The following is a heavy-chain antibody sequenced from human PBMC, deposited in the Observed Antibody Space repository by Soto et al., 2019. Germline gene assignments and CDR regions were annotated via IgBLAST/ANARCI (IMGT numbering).Heavy chain of an antibody. CDR2: ISAYNGNT. D-gene: IGHD2-8*01. J-gene: IGHJ3*02. Sequence: ASVQVSCKASGYTFPSYGISWVRQAPGQGLEWMGWISAYNGNTNYAQKLQGRVTMTTDTSTSAAYMELRSLRSDDTAVYYCASPPLNCTNGVCYAFDIWGQGTMVTVSS. CDR1: GYTFPSYG. V-gene: IGHV1-18*01. CDR3: ASPPLNCTNGVCYAFDI.